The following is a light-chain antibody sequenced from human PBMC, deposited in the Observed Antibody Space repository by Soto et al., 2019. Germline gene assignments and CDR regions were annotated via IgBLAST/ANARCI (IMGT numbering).Light chain of an antibody. V-gene: IGLV2-14*01. J-gene: IGLJ2*01. CDR1: SSDVGGYDY. CDR3: CSYTSSGAHV. Sequence: QYALTQPASVSGSPGQSITISCTGTSSDVGGYDYVSWHQQHPGKAPKLMIYEVNTRPSEVSNRFSGSKSGNTASLTISGLQAEDEADYYCCSYTSSGAHVFGGGTKLTVL. CDR2: EVN.